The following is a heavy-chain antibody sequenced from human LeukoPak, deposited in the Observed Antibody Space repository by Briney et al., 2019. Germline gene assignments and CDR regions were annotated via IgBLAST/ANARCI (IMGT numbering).Heavy chain of an antibody. J-gene: IGHJ4*02. CDR1: GFTFSSYA. Sequence: TGGSLRLSCAASGFTFSSYAMSWVRQAPGKGLGWVSAISGSGGSTYYADSVKGRFTISRDNPKNTLYLQMNSLRAEDTAVYYCAKLATLVVPLDYWGQGTLVTVSS. D-gene: IGHD2-8*02. CDR2: ISGSGGST. V-gene: IGHV3-23*01. CDR3: AKLATLVVPLDY.